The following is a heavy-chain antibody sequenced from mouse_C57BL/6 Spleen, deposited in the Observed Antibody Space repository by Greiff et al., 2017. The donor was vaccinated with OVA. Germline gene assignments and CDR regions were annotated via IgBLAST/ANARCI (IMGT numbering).Heavy chain of an antibody. J-gene: IGHJ1*03. Sequence: VQLQQSGPELVKPGASVKISCKASGYAFSSSWMNWVKQRPGKGLEWIGRIYPGDGDTNYNGKFKGKATLTADKSSSTAYMQLSSLTSEDSAVYFCARPITTVVAPGYFDVWGTGTTVTVSS. CDR1: GYAFSSSW. CDR2: IYPGDGDT. CDR3: ARPITTVVAPGYFDV. D-gene: IGHD1-1*01. V-gene: IGHV1-82*01.